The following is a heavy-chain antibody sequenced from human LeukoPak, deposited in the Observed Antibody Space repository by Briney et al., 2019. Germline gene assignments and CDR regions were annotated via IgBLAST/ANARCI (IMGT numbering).Heavy chain of an antibody. CDR1: GFTFRNYV. D-gene: IGHD6-19*01. J-gene: IGHJ4*02. V-gene: IGHV3-23*01. Sequence: PGGSLRLSCAASGFTFRNYVMNWVRQAPGKGLEWVSGISGSGDSTYYADSVKGRFTISRDNSKNTLYLQMNSLSVEDTAVYYCAKVRAPSGWFNSDYWGQGTLVTVSS. CDR3: AKVRAPSGWFNSDY. CDR2: ISGSGDST.